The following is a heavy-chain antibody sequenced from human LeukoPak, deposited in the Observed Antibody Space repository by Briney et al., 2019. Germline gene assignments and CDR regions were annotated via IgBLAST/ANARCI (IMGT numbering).Heavy chain of an antibody. CDR3: AGGGSGTYYHY. CDR1: GGSITSYH. CDR2: IYYSGST. D-gene: IGHD1-26*01. V-gene: IGHV4-59*01. J-gene: IGHJ4*02. Sequence: ASETLSLTCTVSGGSITSYHYSWIRQPPGKGLEWIGYIYYSGSTNYNPSLKSRVTISVDTSKNQFSLKLSSVTAADTAVYYCAGGGSGTYYHYWGQGTLVTVSS.